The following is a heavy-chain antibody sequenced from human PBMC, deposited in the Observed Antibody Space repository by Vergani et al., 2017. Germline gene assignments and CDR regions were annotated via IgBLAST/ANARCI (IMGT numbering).Heavy chain of an antibody. CDR1: GGSISSGGYY. D-gene: IGHD2-15*01. V-gene: IGHV4-31*03. CDR2: IYYSGST. CDR3: ARAGYCSGGSCYGPQH. Sequence: QVQLQESGPGLVKPSQTLSLTCTVSGGSISSGGYYWSWIRQHPGKGLEWIGYIYYSGSTYYNPSLKSRVTISVDTSKNQFSLKLSSVTAADTAVYYCARAGYCSGGSCYGPQHWGQGTLVTVSS. J-gene: IGHJ1*01.